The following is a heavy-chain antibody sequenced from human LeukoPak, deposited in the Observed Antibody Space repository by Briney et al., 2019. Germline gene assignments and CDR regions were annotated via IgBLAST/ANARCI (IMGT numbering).Heavy chain of an antibody. CDR3: ARGGYSYGYSAAWFDY. D-gene: IGHD5-18*01. V-gene: IGHV4-59*01. CDR2: IYYSGST. CDR1: GGSISSYY. J-gene: IGHJ4*02. Sequence: SETLSLTCTVSGGSISSYYWSWIRQPPGKGLEWIGYIYYSGSTNYNPSLKSRVTISVDTSKSQFSLKLSSVTAADTAVYYCARGGYSYGYSAAWFDYWGQGTLVTVSS.